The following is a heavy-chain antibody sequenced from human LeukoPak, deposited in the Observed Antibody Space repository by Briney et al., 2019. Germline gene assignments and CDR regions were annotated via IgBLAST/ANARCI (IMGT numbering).Heavy chain of an antibody. CDR1: GGSISSHY. CDR3: AREGSSAYAWFDP. D-gene: IGHD3-22*01. J-gene: IGHJ5*02. V-gene: IGHV4-4*07. CDR2: IYTSGTT. Sequence: PSETLSLTCTVSGGSISSHYWSWIRQPAGKGLEWIGHIYTSGTTNYNPSLKSRVTMSIDTSKNQFSLKLSSVTAADTAVYYCAREGSSAYAWFDPWGQGTLVTVSS.